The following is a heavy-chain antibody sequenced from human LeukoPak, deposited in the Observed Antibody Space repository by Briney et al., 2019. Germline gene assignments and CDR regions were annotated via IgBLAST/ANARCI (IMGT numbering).Heavy chain of an antibody. V-gene: IGHV3-30*04. CDR3: ARGDASSWYFFDY. CDR1: GFTFSNYA. Sequence: GGSLRLSCVASGFTFSNYAMNWVRQAPGKGLEWVAVISYDGSNNYYADSVKGRFTISRDNSKNTLYLEMNSLRAEDSAVYYCARGDASSWYFFDYWGQGTLVTVSS. D-gene: IGHD6-13*01. J-gene: IGHJ4*02. CDR2: ISYDGSNN.